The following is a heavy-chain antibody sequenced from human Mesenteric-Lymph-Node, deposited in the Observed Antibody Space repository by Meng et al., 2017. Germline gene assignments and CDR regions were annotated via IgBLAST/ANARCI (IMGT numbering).Heavy chain of an antibody. V-gene: IGHV4-30-4*01. CDR3: ARGRIFGVRYYFDY. J-gene: IGHJ4*02. Sequence: QVQLQGAGPGLVKPSPTLSLNCTGSGGTLSSGDYYWSWIRQPPGKGLEWIGETSHSGSTNYSPSLKSPVTISLDKSKNQLSLKLSSVTAADTAVYYCARGRIFGVRYYFDYWGQGTLVTVSS. CDR1: GGTLSSGDYY. CDR2: TSHSGST. D-gene: IGHD3-3*01.